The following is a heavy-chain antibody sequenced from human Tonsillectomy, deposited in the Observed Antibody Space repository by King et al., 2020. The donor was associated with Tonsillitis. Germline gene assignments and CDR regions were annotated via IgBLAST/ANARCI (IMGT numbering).Heavy chain of an antibody. Sequence: VQLVESGGVVVQPGGSLRLSCAASGFTFDDYAMHWVRQAPGKGLEWVTLISWDGGSTYYADSVKGRFTISRENSKNSLYLKMNSLRAADTALYYCAKDGDSSGSTGNFDSWGQGTLVTVSS. CDR1: GFTFDDYA. J-gene: IGHJ4*02. CDR3: AKDGDSSGSTGNFDS. V-gene: IGHV3-43D*03. CDR2: ISWDGGST. D-gene: IGHD6-19*01.